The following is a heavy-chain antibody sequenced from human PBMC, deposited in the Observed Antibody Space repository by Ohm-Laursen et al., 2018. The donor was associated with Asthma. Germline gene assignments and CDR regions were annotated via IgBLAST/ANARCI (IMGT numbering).Heavy chain of an antibody. CDR2: ISSHSSTI. Sequence: SLRLSCAASGFTFSSYSMNWVRQAPGKGLEWVSYISSHSSTIYYADSVRGRFTISRDNAKNSLYLQMNSLRAEDTAVYYCASASLGYCSADSCSSWGQGTLVTVSS. D-gene: IGHD2-15*01. CDR1: GFTFSSYS. J-gene: IGHJ4*02. CDR3: ASASLGYCSADSCSS. V-gene: IGHV3-48*01.